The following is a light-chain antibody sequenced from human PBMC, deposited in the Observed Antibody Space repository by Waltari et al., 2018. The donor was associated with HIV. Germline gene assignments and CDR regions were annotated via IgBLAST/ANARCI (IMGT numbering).Light chain of an antibody. V-gene: IGLV2-14*01. CDR3: SSYTSSSTLV. CDR2: DVS. Sequence: QSALTQPVSVSGSPGQSITISCTATSSDVGGYNYVSWYQQYAGKAPKLMIYDVSNRPSGVSNRFSGSKSGNTASLTISGLQAEDEADYYCSSYTSSSTLVFGGGTKLTVL. CDR1: SSDVGGYNY. J-gene: IGLJ2*01.